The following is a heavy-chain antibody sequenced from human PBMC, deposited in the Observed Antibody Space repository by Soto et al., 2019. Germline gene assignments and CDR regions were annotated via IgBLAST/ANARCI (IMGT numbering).Heavy chain of an antibody. CDR1: GFTFSSYG. V-gene: IGHV3-30*18. CDR2: ISYDGSNK. J-gene: IGHJ3*02. D-gene: IGHD3-3*01. CDR3: AKLSEEWPPGAFDI. Sequence: QVQLVESGGGVVQPGRSLRLSCAASGFTFSSYGMHWVRQAPGKGLEWVAVISYDGSNKYYADSVKGRFTISRDNSKNTLYLQMNSLRAEDTAVYYCAKLSEEWPPGAFDIWGQGTMVTVSS.